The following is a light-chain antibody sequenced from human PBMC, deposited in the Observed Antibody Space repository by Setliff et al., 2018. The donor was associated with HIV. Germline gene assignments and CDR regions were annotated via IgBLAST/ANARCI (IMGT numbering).Light chain of an antibody. V-gene: IGLV2-23*02. Sequence: ASVSGSPGQSITISCTGTSSDVGSYNLVSWYQQHPGKAPKLMIYEVSKRPSGVSNRFSGSKSGNTASLTISGLQAEDEADYYCCSYAGSRIFYVFGTGTKVTVL. CDR3: CSYAGSRIFYV. CDR2: EVS. CDR1: SSDVGSYNL. J-gene: IGLJ1*01.